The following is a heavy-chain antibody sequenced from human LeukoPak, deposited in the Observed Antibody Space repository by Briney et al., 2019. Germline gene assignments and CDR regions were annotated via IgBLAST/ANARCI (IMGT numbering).Heavy chain of an antibody. Sequence: PGGSLRLSCAASGFTFSSYAMSWVRQAPGKGLEWVSAIRDSGSSTHYAHSVKGRFTTSRDNSKNTLSLQMNSLRAEDTAIYYCAKYGPQDSGSSHFDYWGQGALVTVSS. J-gene: IGHJ4*02. V-gene: IGHV3-23*01. CDR3: AKYGPQDSGSSHFDY. D-gene: IGHD1-26*01. CDR1: GFTFSSYA. CDR2: IRDSGSST.